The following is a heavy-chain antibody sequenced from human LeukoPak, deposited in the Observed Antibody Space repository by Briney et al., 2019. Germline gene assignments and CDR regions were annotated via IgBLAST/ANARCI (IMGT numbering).Heavy chain of an antibody. V-gene: IGHV3-7*01. D-gene: IGHD3-22*01. CDR1: GFIFSNNW. J-gene: IGHJ1*01. Sequence: GGSLRLSWAASGFIFSNNWMSWVRQAPGKGLEWVANIKQDGSETYYVDSVKGRFTISRDNAKNSVYLQMNSLRAEDTAVYYCATYSSGNGREFQHWGQGTLVTVST. CDR2: IKQDGSET. CDR3: ATYSSGNGREFQH.